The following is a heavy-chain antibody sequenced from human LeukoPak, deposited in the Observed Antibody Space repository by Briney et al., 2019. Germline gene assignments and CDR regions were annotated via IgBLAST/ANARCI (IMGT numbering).Heavy chain of an antibody. Sequence: QTGGSLRLSCAASGFTFSSYAMSWVRQAPGKGLEWVSAISGSGGSTYYADSVKGRFTISRDNSKNPLYLQMNSLRAEDTAVYYCAKRSSGWYDRGYYFDYWGQGTLVTVSS. D-gene: IGHD6-19*01. CDR1: GFTFSSYA. V-gene: IGHV3-23*01. CDR2: ISGSGGST. CDR3: AKRSSGWYDRGYYFDY. J-gene: IGHJ4*02.